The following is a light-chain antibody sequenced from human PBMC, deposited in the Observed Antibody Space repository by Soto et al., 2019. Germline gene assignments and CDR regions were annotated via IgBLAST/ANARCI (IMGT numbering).Light chain of an antibody. CDR3: QQYNSYPPFGPPP. Sequence: DIQMTQSPSTLSASVGDRVTITCRASQSISTWLAWYQQKPGKAPKLLIYSASDLESGLPSRFSGSGYGPEFTLPNTSLQADHFATYYCQQYNSYPPFGPPPCGQETKVGLK. CDR2: SAS. CDR1: QSISTW. J-gene: IGKJ1*01. V-gene: IGKV1-5*03.